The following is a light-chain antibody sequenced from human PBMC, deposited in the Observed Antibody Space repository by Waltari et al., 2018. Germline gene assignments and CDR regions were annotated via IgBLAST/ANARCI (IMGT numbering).Light chain of an antibody. V-gene: IGLV2-14*01. Sequence: QSALTQPASVSGSPGQSITISCTGASSDVGGYNYVSWYQHHPGKAPKLMIYEVSNRPSGVYNRVSGSKSGNTASLTISGLQAEDEADYYCSSYTSSSTPYVFGTGTKVTVL. J-gene: IGLJ1*01. CDR1: SSDVGGYNY. CDR3: SSYTSSSTPYV. CDR2: EVS.